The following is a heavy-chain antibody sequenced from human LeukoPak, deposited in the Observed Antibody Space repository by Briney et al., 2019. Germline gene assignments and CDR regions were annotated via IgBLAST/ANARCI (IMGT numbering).Heavy chain of an antibody. D-gene: IGHD3-22*01. CDR2: ISGSGGST. J-gene: IGHJ4*02. V-gene: IGHV3-23*01. CDR1: GFTFGSYG. Sequence: PGGSLRLSCAASGFTFGSYGMNWVRQAPGKGLEWVSAISGSGGSTYYADSVKGRFTISRDNSKNTLYLQMNSLRAEDTAVYYCARGDYYDSSGYYNYWGQGTLVTVSS. CDR3: ARGDYYDSSGYYNY.